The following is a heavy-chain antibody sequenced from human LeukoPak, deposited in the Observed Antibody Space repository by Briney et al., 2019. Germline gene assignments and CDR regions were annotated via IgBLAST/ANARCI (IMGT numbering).Heavy chain of an antibody. CDR1: GGTFSSYA. J-gene: IGHJ5*02. D-gene: IGHD6-13*01. CDR2: IIPIFGTA. V-gene: IGHV1-69*05. Sequence: SVKVSCKASGGTFSSYAVSWVRQAPGQGLDWMGGIIPIFGTANYAQKFQGRVTITTHESTSTAYMELSSLRSEDTAVYYCARWAYGQQLENRFDPWGQGTLVTVSS. CDR3: ARWAYGQQLENRFDP.